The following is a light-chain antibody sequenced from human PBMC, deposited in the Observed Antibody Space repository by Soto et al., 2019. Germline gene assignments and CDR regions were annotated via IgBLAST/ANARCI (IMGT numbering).Light chain of an antibody. CDR1: QGISNY. V-gene: IGKV1-9*01. Sequence: DIQLTQSPSFLSASVGDRVTITCRASQGISNYLAWYQQKAGKAPKLLIHSASTLQNGVPSRCSGSGSGTEFTPTISSLQPEDRATYDGQHRHSYPLTFGGGTKVEIK. CDR2: SAS. CDR3: QHRHSYPLT. J-gene: IGKJ4*01.